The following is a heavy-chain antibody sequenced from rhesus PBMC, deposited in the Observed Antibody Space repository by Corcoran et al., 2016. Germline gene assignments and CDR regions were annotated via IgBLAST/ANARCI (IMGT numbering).Heavy chain of an antibody. V-gene: IGHV1-138*01. CDR3: ERITEVDYYFDY. Sequence: VQLVQSGAGVKRPGSSMMVSCTASGYTFTDFYIHWVRQTPGQGLEWRAETNPKPGGTISAQKFQGRVTMTRGTSTSTAYLELSSLRSEDTAVYFCERITEVDYYFDYWGQGVLVTVSS. D-gene: IGHD3-3*01. J-gene: IGHJ4*01. CDR2: TNPKPGGT. CDR1: GYTFTDFY.